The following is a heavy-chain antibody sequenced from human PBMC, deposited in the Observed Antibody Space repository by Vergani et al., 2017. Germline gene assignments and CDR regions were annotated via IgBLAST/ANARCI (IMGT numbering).Heavy chain of an antibody. V-gene: IGHV1-2*02. CDR2: INPNSGGT. CDR3: ARVGPDYGGNPHFDY. Sequence: QVQLVQSGAEVGKPGASVKISCKASGYTFTGYYMHWVRQAPGQGLEWMGWINPNSGGTNYAQKFQGRVTMTRDTSISTAYMELSRLRSDDTAVYYCARVGPDYGGNPHFDYWGQGTLVTVSS. CDR1: GYTFTGYY. J-gene: IGHJ4*02. D-gene: IGHD4-23*01.